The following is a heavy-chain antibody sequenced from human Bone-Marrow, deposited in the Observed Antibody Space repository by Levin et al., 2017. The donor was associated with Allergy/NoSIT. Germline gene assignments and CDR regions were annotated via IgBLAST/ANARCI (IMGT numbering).Heavy chain of an antibody. CDR1: GFSFSDSV. CDR3: VADLAAAVHDVFDI. Sequence: KISCRASGFSFSDSVIQWVRQARGQRPEWIGWVVVDSGDTDYAQKFEDRVTITRDMSTRTAYMELYSLRSEDTAVYYCVADLAAAVHDVFDIWGQGTMVTVSS. D-gene: IGHD6-25*01. J-gene: IGHJ3*02. V-gene: IGHV1-58*02. CDR2: VVVDSGDT.